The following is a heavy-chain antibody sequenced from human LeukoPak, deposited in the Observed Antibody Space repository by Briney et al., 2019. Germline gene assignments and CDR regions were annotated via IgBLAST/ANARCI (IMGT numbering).Heavy chain of an antibody. V-gene: IGHV3-74*01. CDR1: GFTFSNYL. CDR3: GRGGDGINV. CDR2: INTDESNA. J-gene: IGHJ3*01. Sequence: GGSLRLSCAASGFTFSNYLMHWIRQAPGKGLVWVSRINTDESNAYADSVKGRFTISRDNAKNTLYLQMNSLRAEDTAVYFCGRGGDGINVWGQGTTVIVSS.